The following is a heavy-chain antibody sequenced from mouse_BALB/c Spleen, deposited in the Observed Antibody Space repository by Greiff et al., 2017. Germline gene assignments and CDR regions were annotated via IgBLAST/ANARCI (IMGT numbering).Heavy chain of an antibody. J-gene: IGHJ4*01. V-gene: IGHV5-6-5*01. Sequence: EVQRVESGGGLVKPGGSLKLSCAASGFTFSSYAMSWVRQTPEKRLEWVASISSGGSTYYPDSVKGRFTISRDNARNILYLQMSSLRSEDTAMYYCAREGGSRFYYAMDYWGQGTSVTVSS. D-gene: IGHD1-1*01. CDR1: GFTFSSYA. CDR2: ISSGGST. CDR3: AREGGSRFYYAMDY.